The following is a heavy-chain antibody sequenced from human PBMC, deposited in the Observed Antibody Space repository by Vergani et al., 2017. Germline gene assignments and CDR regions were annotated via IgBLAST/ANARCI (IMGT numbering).Heavy chain of an antibody. CDR3: AKVCGSTSCPYGGGAFDV. J-gene: IGHJ3*01. V-gene: IGHV3-11*04. Sequence: LEESGGGSVKPGGSLRLSCAASGFKFSDHYMSWIRQAPGKGLEWVSHISPCASTVSYTDSVTGRFTVSRDNDNNSLTLDMTTLRVEDTAVYYCAKVCGSTSCPYGGGAFDVWGHGTMVTVAS. CDR1: GFKFSDHY. D-gene: IGHD2-2*01. CDR2: ISPCASTV.